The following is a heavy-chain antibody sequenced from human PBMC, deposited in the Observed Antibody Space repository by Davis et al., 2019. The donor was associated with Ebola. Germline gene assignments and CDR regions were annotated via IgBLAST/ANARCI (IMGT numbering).Heavy chain of an antibody. Sequence: MPSETLSLTCTVSGYSISSGYYWGWIRQPPGKGLEWIGSIYHSGSTYYNPSLKSRVTISVDTSKNQFSLKLSSVTAADTAVYYCARGGRFTVHETLGYYYYYGMDVWGQGTTVTVSS. CDR2: IYHSGST. CDR3: ARGGRFTVHETLGYYYYYGMDV. CDR1: GYSISSGYY. D-gene: IGHD4-11*01. V-gene: IGHV4-38-2*02. J-gene: IGHJ6*02.